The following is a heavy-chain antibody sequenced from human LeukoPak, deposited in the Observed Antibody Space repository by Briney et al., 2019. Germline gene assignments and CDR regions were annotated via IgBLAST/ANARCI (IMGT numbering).Heavy chain of an antibody. Sequence: GGSLRLSCAVSGFGVHTFAMTWVRQAPGKGLEWVSGISGSGVTDYADSVKGRFTISRDNSKNTLYLQMNSLRAEDTALYYCGKDISAGGMDVWGQGTTVTVSS. V-gene: IGHV3-23*01. D-gene: IGHD3-10*01. CDR2: ISGSGVT. J-gene: IGHJ6*02. CDR1: GFGVHTFA. CDR3: GKDISAGGMDV.